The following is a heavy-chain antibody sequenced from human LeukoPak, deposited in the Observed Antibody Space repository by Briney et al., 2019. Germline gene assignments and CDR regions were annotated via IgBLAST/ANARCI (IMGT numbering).Heavy chain of an antibody. D-gene: IGHD6-19*01. V-gene: IGHV1-18*01. CDR1: GYTFSNYG. CDR2: ISAYNGNT. J-gene: IGHJ1*01. Sequence: GASVKVSCKASGYTFSNYGISWVRQAPGQGLEWMGWISAYNGNTNYAQKLQDRVTMSTDTSTSTAYIELRTLRFDDTAVYYCARGGWYPEPFQHWGQGALVTVSS. CDR3: ARGGWYPEPFQH.